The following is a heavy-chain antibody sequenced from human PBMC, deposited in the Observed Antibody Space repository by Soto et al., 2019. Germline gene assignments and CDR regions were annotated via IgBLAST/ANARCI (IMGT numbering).Heavy chain of an antibody. Sequence: SMKVSCKASGSTFSSYAISWVRQAPGQGLESIGGLIPIIGTAIYAQKFQGIVKMTADEATSTAYMALCSLRSEDTAVYYCARASPPGSTVVQAATYSDYWGQGTLVTVSS. CDR3: ARASPPGSTVVQAATYSDY. CDR2: LIPIIGTA. CDR1: GSTFSSYA. J-gene: IGHJ4*02. D-gene: IGHD2-2*01. V-gene: IGHV1-69*13.